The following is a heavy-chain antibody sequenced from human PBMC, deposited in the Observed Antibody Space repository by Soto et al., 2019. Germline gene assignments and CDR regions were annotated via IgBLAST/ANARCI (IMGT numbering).Heavy chain of an antibody. CDR1: GYTFTSYG. J-gene: IGHJ6*02. V-gene: IGHV1-18*01. Sequence: ASVKVSCKASGYTFTSYGISWVRQAPGQGLEWMGWISAYNGNTNYAQKLQGRVTMTTDTSTSTAYMELRSLRSDDTAVYYCARGMVDCSGGSCYFPLWYCYYGMDVWGQGTTVTVSS. CDR2: ISAYNGNT. D-gene: IGHD2-15*01. CDR3: ARGMVDCSGGSCYFPLWYCYYGMDV.